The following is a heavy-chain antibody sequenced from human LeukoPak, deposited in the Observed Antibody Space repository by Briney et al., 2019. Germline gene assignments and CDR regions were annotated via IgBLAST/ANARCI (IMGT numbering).Heavy chain of an antibody. CDR2: ISYDGSNK. Sequence: GGSLRLSCAASGFTFSSYAMHWVRQAPGKGLEWVAVISYDGSNKYYADSVKGRLTISRDNSKNTLYLQMNSLRAEDTAVYYCAAGYSSGGGYYFDYWGQGTLVTVSS. J-gene: IGHJ4*02. CDR3: AAGYSSGGGYYFDY. CDR1: GFTFSSYA. D-gene: IGHD6-19*01. V-gene: IGHV3-30*04.